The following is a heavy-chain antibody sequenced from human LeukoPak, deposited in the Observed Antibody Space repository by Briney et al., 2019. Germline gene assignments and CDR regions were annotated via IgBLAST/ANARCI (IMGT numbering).Heavy chain of an antibody. D-gene: IGHD2-2*01. CDR2: IYTSGST. CDR1: GGSISSYY. CDR3: ARDCSSTSCYSWFDP. J-gene: IGHJ5*02. V-gene: IGHV4-4*07. Sequence: SETLSLTCTVSGGSISSYYWSWIRQPAGKGLEWIGRIYTSGSTNYNPSLKSRVTMSVDTSKNQFPLELSSVTAADTAVYYCARDCSSTSCYSWFDPWGQGTLVTVSS.